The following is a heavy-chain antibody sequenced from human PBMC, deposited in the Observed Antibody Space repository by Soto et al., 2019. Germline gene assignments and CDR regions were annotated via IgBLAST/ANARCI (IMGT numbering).Heavy chain of an antibody. CDR1: GFTISDAW. J-gene: IGHJ4*02. CDR3: STDRRQLAPAHFDH. V-gene: IGHV3-15*01. Sequence: EVQLVESGGGLVKPGGSLRLSCAASGFTISDAWMSWVRQAPGKGLEWVARIKSEVDGGAADYAAPVKGRFSVSRDDSKNTLYLQMNSLKYDDTAVYYCSTDRRQLAPAHFDHWGQGTLVTVSS. D-gene: IGHD6-6*01. CDR2: IKSEVDGGAA.